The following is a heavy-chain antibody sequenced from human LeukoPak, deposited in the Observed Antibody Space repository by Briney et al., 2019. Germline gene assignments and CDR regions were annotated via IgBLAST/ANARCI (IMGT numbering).Heavy chain of an antibody. CDR1: GYTFTGYY. D-gene: IGHD1-26*01. Sequence: ASVRVSCKASGYTFTGYYMHWVRQAPGQGLEWMGWINPNSGGTNYAQKFQGRVTMTRDTSISTAYMELSRLRSDDTAVYYCAREGFFSMTTAWRELFDYWGQGTLATVSS. V-gene: IGHV1-2*02. CDR3: AREGFFSMTTAWRELFDY. CDR2: INPNSGGT. J-gene: IGHJ4*02.